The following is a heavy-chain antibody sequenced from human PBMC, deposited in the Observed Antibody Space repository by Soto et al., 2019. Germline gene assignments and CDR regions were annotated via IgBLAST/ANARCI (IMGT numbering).Heavy chain of an antibody. CDR1: GFTFSSHE. V-gene: IGHV3-48*03. CDR3: ARGGVY. Sequence: GGSLRLSCAASGFTFSSHEMNWVRQAPGKGLEWISYISGSGVTTYYADSVRGRFIVSRDNAQESLFLQMNSLRVEYTAIYYCARGGVYWGQGTLVTVSS. D-gene: IGHD2-8*01. CDR2: ISGSGVTT. J-gene: IGHJ4*02.